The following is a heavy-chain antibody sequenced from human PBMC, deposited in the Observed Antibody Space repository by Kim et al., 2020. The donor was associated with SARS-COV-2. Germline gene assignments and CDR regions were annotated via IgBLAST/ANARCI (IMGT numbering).Heavy chain of an antibody. CDR1: GFTFSSYA. CDR2: ISGSGGST. Sequence: GGSLRLSCAASGFTFSSYAMSWVRQAPGKGLEWVSAISGSGGSTYYADSVKGRFTISRDNSKNTLYLQMNSLRAEDTAVYYCAKDTPTNLQVGASGYFDYWGQGTLVTVSS. D-gene: IGHD1-26*01. V-gene: IGHV3-23*01. J-gene: IGHJ4*02. CDR3: AKDTPTNLQVGASGYFDY.